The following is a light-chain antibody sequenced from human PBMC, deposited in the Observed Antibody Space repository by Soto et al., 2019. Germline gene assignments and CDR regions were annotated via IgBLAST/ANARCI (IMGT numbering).Light chain of an antibody. V-gene: IGLV2-14*01. CDR1: SSDVGDYNY. CDR3: SSYTSTSTVL. Sequence: QSVLTQPASVSGSPGQSITISCTGTSSDVGDYNYVSWYQQHPGKAPKLMIYEVSDRPSGVSDRFSGSKSGNTASLTLSGLQAEDEADYYCSSYTSTSTVLFGGGTKLTVL. J-gene: IGLJ2*01. CDR2: EVS.